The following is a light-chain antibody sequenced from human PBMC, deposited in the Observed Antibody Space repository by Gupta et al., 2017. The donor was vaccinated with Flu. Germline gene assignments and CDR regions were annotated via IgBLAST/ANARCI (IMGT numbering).Light chain of an antibody. CDR2: EVI. J-gene: IGLJ2*01. CDR1: SSGVVGFDY. CDR3: SSYTTTNTDVV. V-gene: IGLV2-14*01. Sequence: IPISCTGTSSGVVGFDYDSWCQQHPGKAPEHMLFEVIRRPSGIFNRCSGSKTGDKASRTIVWLQAEDEAYYYCSSYTTTNTDVVFGGGTKLTVL.